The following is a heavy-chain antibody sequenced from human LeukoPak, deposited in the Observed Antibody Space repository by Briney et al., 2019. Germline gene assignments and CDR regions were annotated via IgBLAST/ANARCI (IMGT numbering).Heavy chain of an antibody. CDR1: GFTFSSYA. CDR2: ISGSGGST. Sequence: GGSLRLSCAASGFTFSSYAMSWVRQAPGKGLEWVSAISGSGGSTYYADSVKGRFTISRDNSKNTLYLQMNSLRAEDTAVNYCAKDDYYDSSGYYPNFDYWGQGTLVTVSS. V-gene: IGHV3-23*01. CDR3: AKDDYYDSSGYYPNFDY. D-gene: IGHD3-22*01. J-gene: IGHJ4*02.